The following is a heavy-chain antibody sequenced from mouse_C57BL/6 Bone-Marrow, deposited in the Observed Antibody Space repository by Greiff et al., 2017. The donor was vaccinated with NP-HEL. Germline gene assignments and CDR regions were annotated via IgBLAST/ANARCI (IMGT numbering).Heavy chain of an antibody. V-gene: IGHV1-81*01. CDR1: GYTFTSYG. D-gene: IGHD4-1*01. Sequence: QVQLKESGAELARPGASVKLSCKASGYTFTSYGISWVKQRTGQGLEWIGEIYPRSGNTYYNEKFKGKATLTADKSSSTAYMELRSLTSEDSAVYFCAREVGPWFAYWGQGTLVTVSA. CDR3: AREVGPWFAY. J-gene: IGHJ3*01. CDR2: IYPRSGNT.